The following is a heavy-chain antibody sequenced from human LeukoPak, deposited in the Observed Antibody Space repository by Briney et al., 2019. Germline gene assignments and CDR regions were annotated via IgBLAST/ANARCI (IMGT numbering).Heavy chain of an antibody. CDR2: ISGSGGST. CDR3: AGPPIGRYFQH. D-gene: IGHD2/OR15-2a*01. Sequence: PGGSLRLSCAASGFTFSSYAMSWVRQAPGKGLEWVSAISGSGGSTYYADSVMGRFTISRDNSKNTLYLQMNSLRAEDTAVYYCAGPPIGRYFQHWGQGTLVTVSS. J-gene: IGHJ1*01. V-gene: IGHV3-23*01. CDR1: GFTFSSYA.